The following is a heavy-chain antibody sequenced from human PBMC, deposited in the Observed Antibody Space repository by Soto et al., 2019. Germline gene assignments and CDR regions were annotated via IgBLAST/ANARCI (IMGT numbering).Heavy chain of an antibody. CDR3: VKYGRYCTGPTRYYFYYVDV. D-gene: IGHD2-8*02. CDR1: GFTFGSYV. Sequence: EVQLLESGGGLVQPGGSLGLSCAASGFTFGSYVMTWVRQAPGKGLEWVSSISGSSGGIYYADSVRGRFTVSRDNSKNMLYLQMSSLRAEDSAVYHCVKYGRYCTGPTRYYFYYVDVWGKGTAVTVSS. J-gene: IGHJ6*03. CDR2: ISGSSGGI. V-gene: IGHV3-23*01.